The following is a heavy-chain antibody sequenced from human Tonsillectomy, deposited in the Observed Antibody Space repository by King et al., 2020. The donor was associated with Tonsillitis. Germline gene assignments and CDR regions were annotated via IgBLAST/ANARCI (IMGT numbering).Heavy chain of an antibody. V-gene: IGHV3-23*04. CDR1: GFTFDSYA. Sequence: DVQLVESGGGLIQPGGSLRLSCAASGFTFDSYAISWVRQAPGEGLEWVSAISASGGNTHYADSVKGRFTLSRGNSKNTLYLQMNSLRAEDTAVYYCAKVRRYSSGWGFDYWGQGTLVTVSS. CDR3: AKVRRYSSGWGFDY. CDR2: ISASGGNT. J-gene: IGHJ4*02. D-gene: IGHD6-19*01.